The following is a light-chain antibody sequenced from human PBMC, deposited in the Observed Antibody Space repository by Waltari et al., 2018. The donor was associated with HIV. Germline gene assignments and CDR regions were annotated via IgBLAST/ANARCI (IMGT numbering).Light chain of an antibody. CDR2: RNN. J-gene: IGLJ3*02. V-gene: IGLV10-54*01. Sequence: QAGLTQPPSVSKGLRQTATLTCTGNSNNVGYDGPAWLQQHQGHPPKPLSCRNNNRPSGISERFSASRSGDTASLTITGLQPEDEADYYCTAWDSSLSAWVFGGGTKLTVL. CDR3: TAWDSSLSAWV. CDR1: SNNVGYDG.